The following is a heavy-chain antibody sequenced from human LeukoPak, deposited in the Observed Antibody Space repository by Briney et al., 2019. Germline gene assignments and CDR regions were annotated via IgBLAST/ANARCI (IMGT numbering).Heavy chain of an antibody. V-gene: IGHV1-69*13. CDR1: GGTFSSYA. CDR3: ARVGGYSSSWGRYYYYYYMDV. D-gene: IGHD6-13*01. Sequence: GASVKVSCKASGGTFSSYAISWVRQAPGQGLEWMGGIIPIFGTANYAQKFQGRVTITADESTSTAYMELSSLRSEDTAVYYCARVGGYSSSWGRYYYYYYMDVWGKGTTVTISS. CDR2: IIPIFGTA. J-gene: IGHJ6*03.